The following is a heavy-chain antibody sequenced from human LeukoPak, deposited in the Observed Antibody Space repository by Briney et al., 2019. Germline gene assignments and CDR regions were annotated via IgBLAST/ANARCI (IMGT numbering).Heavy chain of an antibody. J-gene: IGHJ4*02. D-gene: IGHD3-3*01. V-gene: IGHV1-69*05. CDR2: IIPIFGTA. CDR1: GGTFSSYA. Sequence: ASVKVSCKASGGTFSSYAISWVRQAPGQGLEWMGRIIPIFGTANYAQKFQGRVTITTDESTSTAYMELSSLRSEDTAVYYCASRPHYDFWSGYAFDYWGQGTLVTVSS. CDR3: ASRPHYDFWSGYAFDY.